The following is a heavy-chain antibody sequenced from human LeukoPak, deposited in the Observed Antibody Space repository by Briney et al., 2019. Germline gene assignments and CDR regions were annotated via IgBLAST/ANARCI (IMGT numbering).Heavy chain of an antibody. V-gene: IGHV1-46*01. Sequence: ASVKVSCKASGYTFTSYYTHWVRQAPGQGLEWMGIIKPSGGSTLYAQKFQGRVTVTSDMSTSTVYVELSSLRSEDTAVYYCAREVPENFNFDYWGQGTLVAVSS. J-gene: IGHJ4*02. CDR1: GYTFTSYY. D-gene: IGHD2/OR15-2a*01. CDR3: AREVPENFNFDY. CDR2: IKPSGGST.